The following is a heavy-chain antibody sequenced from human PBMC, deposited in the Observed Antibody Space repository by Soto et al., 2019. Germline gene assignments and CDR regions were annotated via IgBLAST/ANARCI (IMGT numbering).Heavy chain of an antibody. CDR3: ARLAPGGSGGGGDY. CDR1: GDSVSSNSAA. D-gene: IGHD6-19*01. V-gene: IGHV6-1*01. Sequence: SQTLSLTCAISGDSVSSNSAALNLIMQSPSRGLEWLGRTYYRSKWYNDYAVSVKSRITINPDTSKNHFSLQLRSVTPEDTALYYCARLAPGGSGGGGDYWGQGTLVTVSS. CDR2: TYYRSKWYN. J-gene: IGHJ4*02.